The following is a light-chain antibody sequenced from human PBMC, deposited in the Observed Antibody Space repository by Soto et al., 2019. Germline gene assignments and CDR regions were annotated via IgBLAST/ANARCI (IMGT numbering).Light chain of an antibody. CDR1: QSLSNTY. Sequence: EIVMTQSPVTLSLSPGDRATLSCRASQSLSNTYISWYQQKPGQAPRLLIYGASTRATGIPARFSGSGSGTYFTLTISSLQPEDFALYYCHQDFDLPLTFGGGTKVEIK. J-gene: IGKJ4*01. CDR3: HQDFDLPLT. CDR2: GAS. V-gene: IGKV3D-7*01.